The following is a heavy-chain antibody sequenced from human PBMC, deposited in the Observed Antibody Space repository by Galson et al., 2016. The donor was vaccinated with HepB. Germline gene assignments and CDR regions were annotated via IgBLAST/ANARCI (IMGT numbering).Heavy chain of an antibody. Sequence: SLRLSCAASGFNFSHHTMNWVRQVPGKGLEWLSSISSGNTFIYYADSVKGRFTISRDNAKNSLYLLMNSLRAEDTAIHYCARDLDYFHYWGPGTQVAVSS. J-gene: IGHJ4*02. CDR1: GFNFSHHT. CDR2: ISSGNTFI. V-gene: IGHV3-21*01. CDR3: ARDLDYFHY.